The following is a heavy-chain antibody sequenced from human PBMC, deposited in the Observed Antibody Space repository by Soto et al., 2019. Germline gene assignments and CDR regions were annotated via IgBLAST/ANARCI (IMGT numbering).Heavy chain of an antibody. J-gene: IGHJ4*02. CDR1: GFTVSSNY. CDR3: ARAQYDTLSPPVDY. D-gene: IGHD1-1*01. CDR2: IYSGGST. Sequence: GGSLRLSCAASGFTVSSNYMSWVRQAPGKGLEWVSVIYSGGSTYYADSVKGRFTISRDNSKNTLYLQMNSLRAEDTAVYYCARAQYDTLSPPVDYWGQGTLVTVSS. V-gene: IGHV3-66*01.